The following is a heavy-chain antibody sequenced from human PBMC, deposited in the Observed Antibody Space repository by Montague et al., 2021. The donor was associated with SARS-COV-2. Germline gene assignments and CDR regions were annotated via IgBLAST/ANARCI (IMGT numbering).Heavy chain of an antibody. Sequence: FLRLSCAASGFTFSSYGMHWVRQAPGKGLEWVAVIWYDGSNKYYADSVKGRFTISRGNSKNTLYLQMNSLRAEDTAVYYCARDREPEGIDYWGQGTLVTVSS. CDR2: IWYDGSNK. D-gene: IGHD1-14*01. V-gene: IGHV3-33*01. J-gene: IGHJ4*02. CDR3: ARDREPEGIDY. CDR1: GFTFSSYG.